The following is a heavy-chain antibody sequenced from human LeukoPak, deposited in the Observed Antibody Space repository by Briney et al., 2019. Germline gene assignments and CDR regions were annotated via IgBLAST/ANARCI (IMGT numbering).Heavy chain of an antibody. Sequence: ASVKVSCKASGYTFTDYYIHWVRQAPGQGLEWMGIINPSGGNTKYAEKFQARVTMTRDTSTSTVYMDLSSLRSEGTAVYYCARAQGYGDCDYWGQGTLVTVSS. CDR2: INPSGGNT. J-gene: IGHJ4*02. D-gene: IGHD4-17*01. CDR1: GYTFTDYY. V-gene: IGHV1-46*01. CDR3: ARAQGYGDCDY.